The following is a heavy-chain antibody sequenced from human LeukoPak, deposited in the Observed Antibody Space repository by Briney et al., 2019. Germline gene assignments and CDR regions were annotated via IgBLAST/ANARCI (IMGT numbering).Heavy chain of an antibody. V-gene: IGHV4-34*01. Sequence: SETLSLTCAVYGGSFSGYYWSWIRQPPGKGLEWIGEINHNGSTNYNPSLKSRVTISVDTSKNQFSLKLSSVTAADTAVYYCAKVVDSNDAFDIWGQGTMVTVSS. J-gene: IGHJ3*02. CDR1: GGSFSGYY. D-gene: IGHD2-15*01. CDR2: INHNGST. CDR3: AKVVDSNDAFDI.